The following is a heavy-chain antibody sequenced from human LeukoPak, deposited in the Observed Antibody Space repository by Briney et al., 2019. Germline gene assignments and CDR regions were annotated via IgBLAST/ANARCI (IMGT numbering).Heavy chain of an antibody. D-gene: IGHD6-19*01. Sequence: GGSLRLSCAASGFTFSSYWMSWVRQAPGKGLEWVANIKQDGSEKYYVDSVKGRFTISRDNAKNSLYLQMNSLRAEDTAVYYCARPAGTFDYYFDYWGQGTLVTVSS. CDR1: GFTFSSYW. CDR3: ARPAGTFDYYFDY. V-gene: IGHV3-7*01. J-gene: IGHJ4*02. CDR2: IKQDGSEK.